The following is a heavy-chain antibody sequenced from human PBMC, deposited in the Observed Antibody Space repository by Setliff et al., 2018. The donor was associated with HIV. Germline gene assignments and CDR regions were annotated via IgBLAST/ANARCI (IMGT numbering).Heavy chain of an antibody. J-gene: IGHJ4*02. Sequence: GGSLRLSCAASGFTFSSYSTNWVRQAPGKGLEWVSYISSSSSYTHYADSVKGRFTISSATVKNSLYLQMNSLRAEDTAVYYCAREGNWEFDYWGQGTLVTVSS. D-gene: IGHD7-27*01. CDR1: GFTFSSYS. V-gene: IGHV3-21*01. CDR2: ISSSSSYT. CDR3: AREGNWEFDY.